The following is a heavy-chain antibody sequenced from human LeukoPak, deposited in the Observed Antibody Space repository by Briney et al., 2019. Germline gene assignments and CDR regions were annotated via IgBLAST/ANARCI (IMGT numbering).Heavy chain of an antibody. Sequence: PGGSLRLSCAASGFTFINYGIHWVRQAPGKGLEWVAVMSYDGSYQYYADSVKGRFTISRDNSKDTLYLQMNSLRAEDTAVYYCARETNDYGDFLDYWGQGTLVTVSS. CDR1: GFTFINYG. J-gene: IGHJ4*02. CDR2: MSYDGSYQ. CDR3: ARETNDYGDFLDY. D-gene: IGHD4-17*01. V-gene: IGHV3-33*05.